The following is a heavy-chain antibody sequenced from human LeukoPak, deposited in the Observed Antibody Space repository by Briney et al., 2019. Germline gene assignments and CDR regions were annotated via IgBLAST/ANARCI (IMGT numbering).Heavy chain of an antibody. Sequence: GGSLRLSCAASGFTVSSNYMSWVRQAPGKGLEWVSVIYSGGSTYYADSVKGRFTISRDNSKNTLYLQMNSLRAEDTAVYYCARANYLYRGMDVWGQGTTVTVSS. CDR2: IYSGGST. V-gene: IGHV3-66*01. J-gene: IGHJ6*02. D-gene: IGHD4/OR15-4a*01. CDR1: GFTVSSNY. CDR3: ARANYLYRGMDV.